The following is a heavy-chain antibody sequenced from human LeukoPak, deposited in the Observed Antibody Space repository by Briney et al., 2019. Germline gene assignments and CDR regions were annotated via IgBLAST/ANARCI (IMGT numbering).Heavy chain of an antibody. Sequence: GGSLRLSCAASGFTFSTYWMHWVRQGPGKGLVWVSRINADGSTTSYADSVKGRFTISRDNAKNTLYLQMDSLRADDTAVYYCARRIRVEDRGAAYSDYWGQGTLVTVSS. CDR1: GFTFSTYW. J-gene: IGHJ4*02. D-gene: IGHD6-25*01. V-gene: IGHV3-74*01. CDR2: INADGSTT. CDR3: ARRIRVEDRGAAYSDY.